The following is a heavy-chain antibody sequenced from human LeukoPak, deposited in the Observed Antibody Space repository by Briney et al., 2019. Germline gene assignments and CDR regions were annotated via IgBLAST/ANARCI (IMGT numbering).Heavy chain of an antibody. CDR2: ISSSNNYI. CDR1: GFTFSSYG. J-gene: IGHJ4*02. V-gene: IGHV3-21*01. Sequence: GGSLRLSCAASGFTFSSYGMNWVRQAPGKGLEWVSSISSSNNYIYYADSLKGRFTISRDNAENSLYLQMNSLRAEDTAVYYCARDFNTNFDYWGQGTLVTVSS. CDR3: ARDFNTNFDY.